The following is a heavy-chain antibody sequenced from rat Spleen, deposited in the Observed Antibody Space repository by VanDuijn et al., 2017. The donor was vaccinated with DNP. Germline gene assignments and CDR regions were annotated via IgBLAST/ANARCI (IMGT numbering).Heavy chain of an antibody. V-gene: IGHV5-7*01. CDR2: ISYDGSTT. D-gene: IGHD1-11*01. CDR1: DFTFSDYY. J-gene: IGHJ1*01. CDR3: ARQGLRPWYFDF. Sequence: EVQLVESGGGLVQPGRSLKLSCAASDFTFSDYYMAWVRQAPKKGLDWVATISYDGSTTYYRDSVKGRFTISNDNSKSTLYLRMDSLRSEDTATYYCARQGLRPWYFDFWGPGTMVTVSS.